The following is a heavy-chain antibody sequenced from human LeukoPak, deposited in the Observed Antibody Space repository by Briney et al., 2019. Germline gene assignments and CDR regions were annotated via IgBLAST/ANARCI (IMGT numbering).Heavy chain of an antibody. J-gene: IGHJ4*02. D-gene: IGHD1-20*01. V-gene: IGHV4-59*01. CDR1: GDSISSFY. Sequence: PSETLSLTCTVSGDSISSFYWSWTRPPPGQGRVWIGYVYYSGSTNSNPSLNSRVTISVATSKNQSSLKLSSVAAADPAVYYWAGDPDNWNDEPGYWGQGTLVTVSS. CDR2: VYYSGST. CDR3: AGDPDNWNDEPGY.